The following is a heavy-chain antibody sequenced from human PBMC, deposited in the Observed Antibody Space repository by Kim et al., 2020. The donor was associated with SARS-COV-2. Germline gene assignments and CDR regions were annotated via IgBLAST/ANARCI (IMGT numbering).Heavy chain of an antibody. CDR2: IFHSGYT. D-gene: IGHD4-17*01. CDR3: VRNADYDFDT. Sequence: SETLSLTCVVSGGSFTSHSFRWGWIRQPPGKGLEWVGSIFHSGYTYYNPSLKSRVNISLDNSKNEFSLTLGSVTAADTAVYYCVRNADYDFDTWGRGTLVTVSS. J-gene: IGHJ4*02. V-gene: IGHV4-39*07. CDR1: GGSFTSHSFR.